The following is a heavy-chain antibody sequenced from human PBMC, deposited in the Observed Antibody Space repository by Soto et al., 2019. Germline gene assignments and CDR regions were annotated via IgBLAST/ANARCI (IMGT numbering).Heavy chain of an antibody. CDR3: ARDGNYDSSGYYPFDI. CDR1: GASISSYY. Sequence: ETLSLTWPVSGASISSYYWSWIRQPSGKGLEWIGRIYTSGSTNYNPSLKSRVTMSVDTSKNQFSLNLSSVTAADTAVYYCARDGNYDSSGYYPFDIWGQGTMVTV. CDR2: IYTSGST. V-gene: IGHV4-4*07. J-gene: IGHJ3*02. D-gene: IGHD3-22*01.